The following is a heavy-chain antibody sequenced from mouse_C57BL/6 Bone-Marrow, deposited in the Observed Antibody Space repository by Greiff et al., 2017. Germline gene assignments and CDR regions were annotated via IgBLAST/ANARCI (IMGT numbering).Heavy chain of an antibody. Sequence: VQLQESDAELVKPGASVKISCKVSGYTFTDHTIHWMKQRPEQGLEWIGYIYPRDGSTKYNEKFKGKATLTADKSSSTAYMQLNSLTSEDSAVYFCALSGPLYYYAMDYWGQGTSVTVSS. CDR3: ALSGPLYYYAMDY. V-gene: IGHV1-78*01. J-gene: IGHJ4*01. CDR2: IYPRDGST. CDR1: GYTFTDHT. D-gene: IGHD3-2*02.